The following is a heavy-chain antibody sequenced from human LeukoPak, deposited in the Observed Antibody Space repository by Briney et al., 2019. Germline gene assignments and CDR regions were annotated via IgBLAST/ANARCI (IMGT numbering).Heavy chain of an antibody. CDR3: ARVRGYSYGQH. Sequence: GESLRLSCAASGFAFSSYAMSWVRQAPGKGLEWVSTISNSDDSTYYADSVKGRFTISRDNSENTLYLQMNSLRAEDTAVYYCARVRGYSYGQHWGQGTLVTVSS. CDR2: ISNSDDST. D-gene: IGHD5-18*01. V-gene: IGHV3-23*01. CDR1: GFAFSSYA. J-gene: IGHJ4*02.